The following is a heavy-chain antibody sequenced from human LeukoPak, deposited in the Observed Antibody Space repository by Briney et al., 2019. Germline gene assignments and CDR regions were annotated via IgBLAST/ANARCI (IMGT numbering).Heavy chain of an antibody. Sequence: SVKISCKSSGGPFDNYAINWVRQAPGQGLEWMGRIIPSLNRANYAQIRVTITADKSTATAYMELSGLRYEGTAVYYCARRTDRVDDAFDVWGQGTMVTVSS. CDR1: GGPFDNYA. V-gene: IGHV1-69*04. CDR3: ARRTDRVDDAFDV. J-gene: IGHJ3*01. CDR2: IIPSLNRA. D-gene: IGHD3/OR15-3a*01.